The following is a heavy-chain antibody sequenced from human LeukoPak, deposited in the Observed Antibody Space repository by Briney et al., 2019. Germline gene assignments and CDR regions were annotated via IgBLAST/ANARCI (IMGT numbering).Heavy chain of an antibody. V-gene: IGHV4-34*01. CDR1: GGSFSGYY. J-gene: IGHJ4*02. CDR2: INHSGST. Sequence: SETLSLTCAVYGGSFSGYYWSWIRQPPGKGLEWIGEINHSGSTNYNPSLKSRVTISVDTSKNQFSLKLSSVTAADTAVYYCARGRALTGYSSSGPHDYWGQGTLVTVSS. CDR3: ARGRALTGYSSSGPHDY. D-gene: IGHD6-13*01.